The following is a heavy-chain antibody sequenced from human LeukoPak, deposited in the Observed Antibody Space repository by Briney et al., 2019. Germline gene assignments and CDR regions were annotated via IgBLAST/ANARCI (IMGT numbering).Heavy chain of an antibody. V-gene: IGHV3-21*01. Sequence: GGSLRLSCAASGFTFSSYSMNWVRQAPGKGLEWVSSISSSSSYIYYADSVRGRFTISRDNAKNSLYLQMNSLRAEDTAVYYCAREKGYCSSTSCYTNGMDVWGQGTTVTVSS. CDR1: GFTFSSYS. CDR2: ISSSSSYI. CDR3: AREKGYCSSTSCYTNGMDV. J-gene: IGHJ6*02. D-gene: IGHD2-2*02.